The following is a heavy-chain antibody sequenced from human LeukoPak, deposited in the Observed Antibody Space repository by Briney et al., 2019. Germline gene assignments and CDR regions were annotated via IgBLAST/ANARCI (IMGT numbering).Heavy chain of an antibody. CDR1: GGSFSGYY. V-gene: IGHV4-34*01. CDR2: INHSGST. Sequence: SETLSLTCAVYGGSFSGYYWSWIRQPPGKGLEWIGEINHSGSTNYNPSLKSRVIISVDTSKNQFSLKLSSVTAADTAVYYCARDITQGAFDIWGQGTMVTVSS. CDR3: ARDITQGAFDI. D-gene: IGHD3-10*01. J-gene: IGHJ3*02.